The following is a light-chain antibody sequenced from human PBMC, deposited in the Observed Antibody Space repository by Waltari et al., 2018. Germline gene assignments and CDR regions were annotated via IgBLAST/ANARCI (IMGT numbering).Light chain of an antibody. J-gene: IGKJ1*01. Sequence: DILMSQSPTSLSASVGDRVTITCRASQDINTYLNWYQRKPGEAPKLLIYNANSLSTGVPSRFSGSGSGTVFTLTISSLQPEDFTTYYCQQGNTYPWTFGQGTKVDIK. CDR2: NAN. CDR1: QDINTY. CDR3: QQGNTYPWT. V-gene: IGKV1-17*01.